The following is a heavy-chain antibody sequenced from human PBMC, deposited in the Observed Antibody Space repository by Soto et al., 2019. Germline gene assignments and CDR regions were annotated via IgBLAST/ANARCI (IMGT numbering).Heavy chain of an antibody. D-gene: IGHD3-3*01. CDR3: ASPLRWSGYYIAFDY. V-gene: IGHV1-69*01. J-gene: IGHJ4*02. Sequence: QVQLLQSGAEVKKPGSAVKVSCKASGATFSSFAFSWVRQAPGQGLEWMGVIIPIFDTINYAQKFQGRVTITADESTGTAYMELSSLTSEDTAVYYCASPLRWSGYYIAFDYWGQGTLVIVSS. CDR1: GATFSSFA. CDR2: IIPIFDTI.